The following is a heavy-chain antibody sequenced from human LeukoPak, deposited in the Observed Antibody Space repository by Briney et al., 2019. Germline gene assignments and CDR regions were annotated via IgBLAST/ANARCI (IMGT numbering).Heavy chain of an antibody. CDR1: GITFSSYW. J-gene: IGHJ4*02. CDR2: INTQGTYT. V-gene: IGHV3-74*01. D-gene: IGHD2-15*01. Sequence: GGSLRLSCAVSGITFSSYWMHWVRQDPGRGLLWVSRINTQGTYTNYADSVKGRFTISRDNAKNTLYLQMSSLRADDTAVYYCVIDLGDYNDFRGQGTLVSVSS. CDR3: VIDLGDYNDF.